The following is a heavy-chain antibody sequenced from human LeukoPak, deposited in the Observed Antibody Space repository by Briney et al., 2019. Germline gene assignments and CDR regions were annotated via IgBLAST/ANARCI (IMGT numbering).Heavy chain of an antibody. V-gene: IGHV3-7*03. D-gene: IGHD6-19*01. J-gene: IGHJ4*02. CDR2: IKQGGRED. Sequence: GGSLRLSCAASGFSLSSYWMSWVRQAPGKGLEWVANIKQGGREDYYVDSVKGRFTISRDNAKNSLYLQMNSLRAEDTAVYYCARDQGRWLGTFDHWGQGILVTVSS. CDR3: ARDQGRWLGTFDH. CDR1: GFSLSSYW.